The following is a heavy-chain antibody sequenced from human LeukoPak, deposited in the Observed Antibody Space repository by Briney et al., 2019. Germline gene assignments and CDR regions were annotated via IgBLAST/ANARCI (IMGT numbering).Heavy chain of an antibody. V-gene: IGHV3-30*02. CDR1: GFTFSGCG. CDR2: IWYDGRDK. Sequence: GGSLRLSCAASGFTFSGCGMHWVRQAPGKGLEWVAFIWYDGRDKYYTDSVKGRFTISRDNSMNTLYLQMNSLRAEDTAMYYCAKDPYSYGSYFDYWGQGTLVTVSS. J-gene: IGHJ4*02. D-gene: IGHD5-18*01. CDR3: AKDPYSYGSYFDY.